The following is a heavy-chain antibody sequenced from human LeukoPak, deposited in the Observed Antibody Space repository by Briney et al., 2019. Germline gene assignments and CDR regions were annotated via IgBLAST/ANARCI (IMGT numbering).Heavy chain of an antibody. J-gene: IGHJ5*02. CDR3: AIAVAGTWWFDP. CDR2: IIPIFGTA. Sequence: SVKVSCKASGGTFSSYAISWVRQAPGQGLEWMGGIIPIFGTANYAQKLQGRVTMTTDTSTSTAYMELRSLRSDDTAVYYCAIAVAGTWWFDPWGQGTLVTVSS. CDR1: GGTFSSYA. D-gene: IGHD6-19*01. V-gene: IGHV1-69*05.